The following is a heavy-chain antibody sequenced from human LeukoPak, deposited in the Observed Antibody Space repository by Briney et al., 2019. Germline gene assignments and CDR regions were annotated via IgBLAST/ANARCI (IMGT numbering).Heavy chain of an antibody. CDR3: AKPFGSSGYYPDY. CDR1: GFTFSSYA. D-gene: IGHD3-22*01. Sequence: PGGSLRLSCAASGFTFSSYAMIWVRQAPGKGLEWVSAISGSGGSTYYADSVKGRFTISRDNSKNTLYLQMNSLRAEDTDVYYCAKPFGSSGYYPDYWGQGTLVTVSS. V-gene: IGHV3-23*01. J-gene: IGHJ4*02. CDR2: ISGSGGST.